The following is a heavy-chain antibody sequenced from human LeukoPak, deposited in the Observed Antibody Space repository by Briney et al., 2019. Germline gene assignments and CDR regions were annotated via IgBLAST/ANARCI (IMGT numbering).Heavy chain of an antibody. CDR1: AYSISSGYY. D-gene: IGHD6-13*01. CDR3: AGVSSSWSRSVGY. Sequence: SETLSLTCTVSAYSISSGYYWGWIRQPPGKGLEWIGSIYHSGSTSYNPSHKSRVTISVDTSKNQFSLKLSSVTAADTAVYYCAGVSSSWSRSVGYWGQGTLVTVSS. J-gene: IGHJ4*02. CDR2: IYHSGST. V-gene: IGHV4-38-2*02.